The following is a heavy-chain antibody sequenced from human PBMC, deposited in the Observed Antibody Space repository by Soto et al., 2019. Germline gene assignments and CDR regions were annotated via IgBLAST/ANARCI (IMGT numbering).Heavy chain of an antibody. CDR2: IIPIFGTV. J-gene: IGHJ3*02. Sequence: SVKVSCKASGGTFSSYAISWVRQAPGQGLEWMGGIIPIFGTVNYAQKFQGKVTITADKSTSTVYMELSSLRSEDTAVYYCARELSYDSSGYPLNAFDIWGQGTMVIVSS. V-gene: IGHV1-69*06. D-gene: IGHD3-22*01. CDR1: GGTFSSYA. CDR3: ARELSYDSSGYPLNAFDI.